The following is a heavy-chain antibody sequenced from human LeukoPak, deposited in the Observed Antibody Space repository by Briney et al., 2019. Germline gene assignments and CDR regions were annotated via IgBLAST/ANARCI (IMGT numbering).Heavy chain of an antibody. D-gene: IGHD6-6*01. CDR2: IYHSGST. Sequence: SGTLSLTCTVSGGSISSGGYYWSWIRQPPGKGLEWIGYIYHSGSTYYNPSLKSRVTISVDRSKNQFSLKLSSVTAADTAVYYCAREQALGYSSSAADYWGQGTLVTVSS. CDR3: AREQALGYSSSAADY. V-gene: IGHV4-30-2*01. J-gene: IGHJ4*02. CDR1: GGSISSGGYY.